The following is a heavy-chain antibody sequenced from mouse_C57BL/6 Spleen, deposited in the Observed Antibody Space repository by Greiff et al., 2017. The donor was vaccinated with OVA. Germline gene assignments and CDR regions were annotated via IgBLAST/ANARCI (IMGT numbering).Heavy chain of an antibody. D-gene: IGHD2-1*01. CDR3: ARPYGNYVGYYAMDY. CDR2: IYPGSGST. CDR1: GYTFTSYW. J-gene: IGHJ4*01. V-gene: IGHV1-55*01. Sequence: VQLQQSGAELVKPGASVKMSCKASGYTFTSYWITWVKQRPGQGLEWIGDIYPGSGSTNYNEKFKSKATLTVDTSSSTAYMQLSSLTSEDSAVYYCARPYGNYVGYYAMDYWGQGTSVTVSS.